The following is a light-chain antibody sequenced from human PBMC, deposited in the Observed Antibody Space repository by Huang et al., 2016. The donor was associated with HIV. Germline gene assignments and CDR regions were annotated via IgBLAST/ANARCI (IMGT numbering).Light chain of an antibody. V-gene: IGKV3D-15*01. CDR1: QNVRSN. Sequence: EIVMTQSPATLSVSPGGGAPLSCRASQNVRSNLAWYQQTPGQAPRLLIYDTSTRASGVPARFSGSGSGTEFTLTISGLQSEDFAVYYCQQYDNWPPGLTFGGGTKVEI. J-gene: IGKJ4*01. CDR3: QQYDNWPPGLT. CDR2: DTS.